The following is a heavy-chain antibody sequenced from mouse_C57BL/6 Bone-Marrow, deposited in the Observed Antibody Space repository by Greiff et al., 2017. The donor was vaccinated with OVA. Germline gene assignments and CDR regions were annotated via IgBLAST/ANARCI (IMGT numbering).Heavy chain of an antibody. J-gene: IGHJ2*01. Sequence: VKLQQPGAELVKPGASVKLSCKASGYTFTSYWMQWVKQRPGQGLEWIGEIDPSDSYTNYNQKFKGKATLTVDTSSSTAYMQLSSLTSEDSAVYYCARDGYYVGYFDYWGQGTTLTVSS. CDR3: ARDGYYVGYFDY. CDR2: IDPSDSYT. D-gene: IGHD2-3*01. V-gene: IGHV1-50*01. CDR1: GYTFTSYW.